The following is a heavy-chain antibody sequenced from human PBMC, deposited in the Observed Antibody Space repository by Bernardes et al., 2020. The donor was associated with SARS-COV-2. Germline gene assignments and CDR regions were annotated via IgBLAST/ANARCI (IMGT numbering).Heavy chain of an antibody. D-gene: IGHD3-16*02. V-gene: IGHV3-7*01. Sequence: GGSLRLSCAASGFTFSSYWMSWVRQAPGKGLEWVANIKQDGSNKYYADSVKGRFTISRDNSKNTLYLQMNSLRAEDTAVYYCAREEGMITFGGVIGLPFDYWGQGTLVTVSS. CDR3: AREEGMITFGGVIGLPFDY. J-gene: IGHJ4*02. CDR2: IKQDGSNK. CDR1: GFTFSSYW.